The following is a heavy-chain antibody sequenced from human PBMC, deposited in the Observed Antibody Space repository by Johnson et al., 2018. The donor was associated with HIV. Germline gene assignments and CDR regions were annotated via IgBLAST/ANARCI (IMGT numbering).Heavy chain of an antibody. J-gene: IGHJ3*01. D-gene: IGHD6-13*01. CDR3: ARDGESQQLPLVDALDV. V-gene: IGHV3-30*14. CDR1: EFTFSRFA. CDR2: ISYDGNNK. Sequence: QVQLVEYGGGLVQPGGSLRLSCAACEFTFSRFAMHWVRQAPGKGLEWVAVISYDGNNKYYTDSVKGRFTISRDTSKNTLYLQMSSLKVEDTALYYCARDGESQQLPLVDALDVWGRVTMVIVSS.